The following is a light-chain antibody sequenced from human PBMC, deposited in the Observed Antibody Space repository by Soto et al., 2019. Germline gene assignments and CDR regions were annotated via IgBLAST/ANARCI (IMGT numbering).Light chain of an antibody. J-gene: IGKJ5*01. CDR1: QSVSSSY. CDR2: GAS. V-gene: IGKV3-20*01. CDR3: QQCGSSPP. Sequence: EIVLTQSPGTLSLSPGERATLSCRASQSVSSSYLAWYQQKAGQAPRLLIYGASSRATGIPDRFSGSGSGRLEHEDFAVYYCQQCGSSPPFGQGTRLEIK.